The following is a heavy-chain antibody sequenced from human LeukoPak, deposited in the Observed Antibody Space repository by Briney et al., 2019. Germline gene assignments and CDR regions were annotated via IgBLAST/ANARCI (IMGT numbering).Heavy chain of an antibody. J-gene: IGHJ4*02. D-gene: IGHD2-15*01. Sequence: GGSLRLSCAASGFTFSSYAIHWVRQAPGKGLEWVAFISYDGSTKYYADSVKGRFTISRDNSKNTVYLQMNSLRAEDTAVYYCARDLSEKYSIDYWGQGTLVTVSS. CDR1: GFTFSSYA. V-gene: IGHV3-33*05. CDR2: ISYDGSTK. CDR3: ARDLSEKYSIDY.